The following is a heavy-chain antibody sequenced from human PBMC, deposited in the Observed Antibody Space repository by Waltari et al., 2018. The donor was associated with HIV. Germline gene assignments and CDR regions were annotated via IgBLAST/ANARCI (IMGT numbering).Heavy chain of an antibody. V-gene: IGHV3-33*01. Sequence: QVQLVESGGGVVPPGMSLRRSCAASGLTFKNYGMHWVRQAPGKGLEWVAVIWYDGSNKYYADSVKGRFTISRDNSKNRLYLQMNSLRAEDTAVYYCARDRGGSSSLVLDSWGQGTLVTVSS. D-gene: IGHD6-6*01. CDR2: IWYDGSNK. CDR1: GLTFKNYG. J-gene: IGHJ4*02. CDR3: ARDRGGSSSLVLDS.